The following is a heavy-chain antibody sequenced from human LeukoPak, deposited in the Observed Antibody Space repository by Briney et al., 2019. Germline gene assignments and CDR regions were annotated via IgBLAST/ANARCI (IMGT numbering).Heavy chain of an antibody. J-gene: IGHJ4*02. V-gene: IGHV1-18*01. D-gene: IGHD6-13*01. CDR3: ARGLDGYSSSWYDY. Sequence: ASVKVSCKASGYTFSSYGISWVRQAPGQGLEWMGWISAYNGNTNYAQKLQGRVTMTTDTSTSTAYMELRSLRSDDTAVYYCARGLDGYSSSWYDYWGQGTLVTVSS. CDR2: ISAYNGNT. CDR1: GYTFSSYG.